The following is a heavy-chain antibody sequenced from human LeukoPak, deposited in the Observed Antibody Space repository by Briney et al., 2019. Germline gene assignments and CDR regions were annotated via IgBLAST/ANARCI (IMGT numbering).Heavy chain of an antibody. Sequence: SETLSLTCTVSGGSISSYYWSWIRQPPGKGLEWIGYIYYSGSTNYNPSLKSRVTMSVDTSKNQFSLKLSSVAAADTAVYYCARDLRGSNRFDPWGQGTLVTVSS. CDR1: GGSISSYY. V-gene: IGHV4-59*12. CDR3: ARDLRGSNRFDP. J-gene: IGHJ5*02. CDR2: IYYSGST. D-gene: IGHD3-16*01.